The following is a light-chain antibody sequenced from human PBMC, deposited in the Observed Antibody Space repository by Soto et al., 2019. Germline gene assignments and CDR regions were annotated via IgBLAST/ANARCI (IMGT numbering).Light chain of an antibody. J-gene: IGKJ5*01. V-gene: IGKV1-39*01. CDR1: ESISRH. Sequence: DIQMSQYPSSRSASFGDRFTITCLAAESISRHLNWYQQKPGRAPDLLIYAASTLQNGVPSRFTGSGSGTEFTLTITGLQLEDFATYYCQRDYSPLATFGQGTRLE. CDR3: QRDYSPLAT. CDR2: AAS.